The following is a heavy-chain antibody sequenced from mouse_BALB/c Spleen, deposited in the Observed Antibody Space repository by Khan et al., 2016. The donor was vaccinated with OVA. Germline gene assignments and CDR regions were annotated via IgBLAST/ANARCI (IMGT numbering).Heavy chain of an antibody. CDR3: ASSHSGFAY. J-gene: IGHJ3*01. Sequence: VRLQQSGAELVRPGVSVKISCKGSGYTFTDYAMHWVKQSHAKSLEWIGVISTYYGDANCNQTFKGKATMTVDKSSSTAYMELARLTSEDSAIYYCASSHSGFAYWGQGTLVTVA. CDR1: GYTFTDYA. CDR2: ISTYYGDA. V-gene: IGHV1S137*01.